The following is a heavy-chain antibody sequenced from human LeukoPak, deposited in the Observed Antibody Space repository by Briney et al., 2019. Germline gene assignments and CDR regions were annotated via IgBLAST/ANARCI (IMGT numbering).Heavy chain of an antibody. CDR2: ISSSSSYT. CDR1: GCTFSDYY. Sequence: GGSLRLSCAASGCTFSDYYMSWIRQAPGKGLEWVSYISSSSSYTNYAYSVKGRFTISRANAKNSLYLQMTSLRAEDTAVYYCARDPIMVRVSDTINWFDPWGQGTLVTVSS. J-gene: IGHJ5*02. D-gene: IGHD3-10*01. CDR3: ARDPIMVRVSDTINWFDP. V-gene: IGHV3-11*06.